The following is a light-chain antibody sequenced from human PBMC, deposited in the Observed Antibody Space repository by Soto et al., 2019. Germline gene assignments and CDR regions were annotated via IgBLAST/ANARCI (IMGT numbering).Light chain of an antibody. Sequence: DIQMTQSPSTLSASVGDRVTITCRASQSISSWLAWYQQKTGKAPKLLIYKASSLESGVPSRFSGSGSGTEFTLTISSLQPDDFATYYCQQYNSVPWTFGQGTKVEIK. V-gene: IGKV1-5*03. CDR1: QSISSW. CDR3: QQYNSVPWT. J-gene: IGKJ1*01. CDR2: KAS.